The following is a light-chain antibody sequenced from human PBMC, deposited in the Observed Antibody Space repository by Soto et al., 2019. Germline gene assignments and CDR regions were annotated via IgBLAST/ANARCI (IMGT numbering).Light chain of an antibody. V-gene: IGKV2D-29*02. CDR2: EVS. Sequence: DVVMTQYPLSLPVTLGQPASISCRSSQSLVYSDGNTYLNWYLQKPGQSPQLLIYEVSTRVSGVPDRFSGSGSGTDFTLEISRVETDDVAIYYCMQSTQLPPTFGQGTRLEIK. CDR3: MQSTQLPPT. J-gene: IGKJ5*01. CDR1: QSLVYSDGNTY.